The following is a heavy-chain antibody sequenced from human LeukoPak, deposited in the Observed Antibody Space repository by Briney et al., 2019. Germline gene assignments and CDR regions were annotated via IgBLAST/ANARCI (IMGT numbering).Heavy chain of an antibody. CDR2: ISAYNGNT. CDR3: ARALYCSSTSCYTVHWYFDL. CDR1: GYTFTSYG. V-gene: IGHV1-18*01. D-gene: IGHD2-2*02. J-gene: IGHJ2*01. Sequence: GASVKVSCKASGYTFTSYGISWVRQAPGQGLEWMGWISAYNGNTNYAQKLQGRVTMTTDTSTSTAYMELRSLRSDDTAVYYCARALYCSSTSCYTVHWYFDLWGRGTLVTVSP.